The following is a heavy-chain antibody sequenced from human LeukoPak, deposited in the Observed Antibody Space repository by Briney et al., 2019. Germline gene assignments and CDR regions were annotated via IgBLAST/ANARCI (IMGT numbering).Heavy chain of an antibody. V-gene: IGHV3-43*02. CDR3: ARGTGY. J-gene: IGHJ4*02. CDR2: ISGGGGST. Sequence: GGSLRLSCATSGFNFNDYAMHWVRQAPGKGLEWVSLISGGGGSTYYADSVKGRLTISRDNSKNSLYLQMNSLRTEDTAFYYCARGTGYWGQGTLVTVSS. CDR1: GFNFNDYA.